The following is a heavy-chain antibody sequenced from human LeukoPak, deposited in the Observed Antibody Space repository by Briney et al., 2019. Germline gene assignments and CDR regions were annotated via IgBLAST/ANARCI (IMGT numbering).Heavy chain of an antibody. CDR2: INHSGST. CDR3: ARVRGVLMGYAPRKYMDV. D-gene: IGHD2-8*01. J-gene: IGHJ6*03. CDR1: GGSFSGYY. Sequence: PSETLSLTCAVYGGSFSGYYWSWIRQTPGKGLEWIGEINHSGSTNYNPSLKSRVTISVDTSKNQFSLKLSSVTAADTAVYYCARVRGVLMGYAPRKYMDVWGKGATVTVSS. V-gene: IGHV4-34*01.